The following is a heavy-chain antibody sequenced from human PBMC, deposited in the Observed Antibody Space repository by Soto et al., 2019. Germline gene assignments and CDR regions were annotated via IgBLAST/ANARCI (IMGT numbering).Heavy chain of an antibody. Sequence: QGQLVESGGGVVQPGRSLSLSCAASGFTFNRYGMHWVRQGPGHGLEWVAFISYDSTKTYYADSVKGRFTISRDNSNSALYVQMNSLTGEDTAVYYCARTRSAWSDFHYYSLDVWGQGTTVTVSS. J-gene: IGHJ6*02. CDR3: ARTRSAWSDFHYYSLDV. CDR1: GFTFNRYG. D-gene: IGHD1-26*01. V-gene: IGHV3-30*03. CDR2: ISYDSTKT.